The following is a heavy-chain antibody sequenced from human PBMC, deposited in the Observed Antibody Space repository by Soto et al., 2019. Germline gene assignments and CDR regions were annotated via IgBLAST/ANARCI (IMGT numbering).Heavy chain of an antibody. CDR1: GGTFSSYA. V-gene: IGHV1-69*13. CDR2: IIPIFGTA. CDR3: ARALHGYYDSSGYCLRY. D-gene: IGHD3-22*01. J-gene: IGHJ4*02. Sequence: SVKVSCKASGGTFSSYAISWVRQAPGQGLEWMGGIIPIFGTANYAQKFQGRVTITADESTSTAYMELSSLRSEDTAVYYCARALHGYYDSSGYCLRYWGQGTLVTVSS.